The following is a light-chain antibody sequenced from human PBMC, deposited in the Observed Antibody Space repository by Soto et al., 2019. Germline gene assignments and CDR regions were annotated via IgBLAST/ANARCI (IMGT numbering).Light chain of an antibody. CDR2: KAS. CDR3: QQYNSYLDT. Sequence: DIQMTQSPSTLSASVGDRVTITCRASQSISNWLAWYQQKPGKAPKLLIYKASSLESGVPSRFSGSGSGTEFTLTISSLQPDDFATFYCQQYNSYLDTFGQGTKLEIK. V-gene: IGKV1-5*03. CDR1: QSISNW. J-gene: IGKJ2*01.